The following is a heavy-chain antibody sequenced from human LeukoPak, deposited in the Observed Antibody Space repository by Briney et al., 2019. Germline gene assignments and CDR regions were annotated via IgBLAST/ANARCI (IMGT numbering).Heavy chain of an antibody. D-gene: IGHD6-6*01. J-gene: IGHJ3*02. V-gene: IGHV3-72*01. CDR1: GFTFSDHY. CDR2: TRNKANSYTT. CDR3: ARDHSSSSWMDSFEI. Sequence: GGSLRLSCAASGFTFSDHYMDWVRQAPGKGLEWVGRTRNKANSYTTEYAASVKGRFTISRDDSKNSLYLQMNSLKTEDTAVYYCARDHSSSSWMDSFEIWGPGTKVTVSS.